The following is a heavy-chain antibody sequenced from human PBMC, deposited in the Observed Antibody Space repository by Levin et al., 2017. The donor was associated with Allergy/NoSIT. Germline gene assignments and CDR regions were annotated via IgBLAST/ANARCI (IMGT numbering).Heavy chain of an antibody. CDR1: GFTFNNYY. Sequence: GGSLRLSCAASGFTFNNYYISWIRQAPGKGLEWVSYISGSGGIRHYADSVEGRFTISRDNANNSVFLQMVSLRAEDTAVYYCARMTNLVTPFDYWGQGALVTVSS. J-gene: IGHJ4*02. CDR2: ISGSGGIR. V-gene: IGHV3-11*01. CDR3: ARMTNLVTPFDY. D-gene: IGHD2-21*02.